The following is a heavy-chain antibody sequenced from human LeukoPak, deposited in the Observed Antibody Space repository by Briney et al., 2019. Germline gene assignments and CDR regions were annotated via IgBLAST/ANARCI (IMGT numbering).Heavy chain of an antibody. CDR1: GFRFGSDW. Sequence: GGSLRLSCAVSGFRFGSDWMSWVRQAPGKGLEWVATISPDGSEKFYVDAVKGRLIISRDNGKNSLYVQLNSLRADDTAVYYCARYYDPPVGDAFDLWGQGTMVTVSS. J-gene: IGHJ3*01. V-gene: IGHV3-7*01. CDR2: ISPDGSEK. CDR3: ARYYDPPVGDAFDL. D-gene: IGHD3-16*01.